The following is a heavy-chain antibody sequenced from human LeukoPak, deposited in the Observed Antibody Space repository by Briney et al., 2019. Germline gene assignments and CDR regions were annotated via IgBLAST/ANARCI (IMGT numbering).Heavy chain of an antibody. CDR3: ARGLAWGVENWFDP. CDR2: ISGSGGST. V-gene: IGHV3-23*01. D-gene: IGHD3-16*01. J-gene: IGHJ5*02. Sequence: PGGSLRLSCAASGFTFSSCAMSWVRQAPGKGLEWVSAISGSGGSTYYADSVKGRFTISRDNSKNTLYLQMNSLRAEDTAVYYCARGLAWGVENWFDPWGQGTLVTVSS. CDR1: GFTFSSCA.